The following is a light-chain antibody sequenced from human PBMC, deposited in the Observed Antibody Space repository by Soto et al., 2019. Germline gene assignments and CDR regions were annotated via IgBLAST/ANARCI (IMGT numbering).Light chain of an antibody. V-gene: IGLV2-23*02. J-gene: IGLJ1*01. CDR1: STDVGSYNL. CDR3: CSYAGSSTYV. CDR2: EVR. Sequence: QSALNQPASVSGSPGQSSTITCTGTSTDVGSYNLVSWYHQHTGKAPKHMIYEVRKRPSGVSNRFSGSKSGNTASLTISGLQAEEEADYYCCSYAGSSTYVFGTGTQVTVL.